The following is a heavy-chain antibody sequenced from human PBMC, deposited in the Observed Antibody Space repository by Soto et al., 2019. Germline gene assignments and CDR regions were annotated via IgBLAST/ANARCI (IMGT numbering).Heavy chain of an antibody. CDR2: ISSNGVGT. Sequence: PGGSLRLSCAASGFTLSGYAMDLVSQAPGKGLEYVSGISSNGVGTYYANSVQGRFTISRDNSKNTVYLQMGSLRPEDMAVYYCARRARPDFYYMDVWGKGTTVTVSS. V-gene: IGHV3-64*01. J-gene: IGHJ6*03. CDR1: GFTLSGYA. D-gene: IGHD6-6*01. CDR3: ARRARPDFYYMDV.